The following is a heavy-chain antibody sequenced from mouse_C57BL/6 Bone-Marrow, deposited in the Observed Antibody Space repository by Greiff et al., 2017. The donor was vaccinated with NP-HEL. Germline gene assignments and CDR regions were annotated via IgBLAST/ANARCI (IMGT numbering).Heavy chain of an antibody. V-gene: IGHV2-2*01. J-gene: IGHJ4*01. D-gene: IGHD4-1*01. CDR1: GFSLTSYG. Sequence: LQESGPGLVQPSQSLSITCTVSGFSLTSYGVHWVRQSPGKGLEWLGVIWSGGSTDYNAAFISRLSISKDNSKSQVFFKMNSLQADDTAIYYCARNWKNWAPYAMDYWGQGTSVTVSS. CDR3: ARNWKNWAPYAMDY. CDR2: IWSGGST.